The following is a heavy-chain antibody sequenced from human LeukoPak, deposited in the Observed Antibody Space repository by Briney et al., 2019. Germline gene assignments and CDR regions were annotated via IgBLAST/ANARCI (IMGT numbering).Heavy chain of an antibody. CDR3: AREWGSSTGFFDY. D-gene: IGHD6-13*01. J-gene: IGHJ4*02. CDR2: INPNRGGT. CDR1: GYTFTGYY. Sequence: GASVKVSCKASGYTFTGYYMHWVRQAPGQAREWIGWINPNRGGTNYAQKFQGRVTMTRDTSISTAYMELSRLRSDATAVYYCAREWGSSTGFFDYWGQGTLVTVSS. V-gene: IGHV1-2*02.